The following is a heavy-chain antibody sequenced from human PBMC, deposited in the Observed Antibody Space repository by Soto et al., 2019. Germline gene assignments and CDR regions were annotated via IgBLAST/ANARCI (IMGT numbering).Heavy chain of an antibody. CDR1: GYTFTGYY. Sequence: QVQLVQSGAEVKKPGASVKVSCKASGYTFTGYYMHWVRQAPGQGLEWMGWINPNSGGTNYAQKFQGWVTMTRDTSISTAYMELSRLRSDDTAVYYCARGGQLLSPDSLTGMDVWGQGTTVTVSS. CDR2: INPNSGGT. V-gene: IGHV1-2*04. CDR3: ARGGQLLSPDSLTGMDV. D-gene: IGHD2-2*01. J-gene: IGHJ6*02.